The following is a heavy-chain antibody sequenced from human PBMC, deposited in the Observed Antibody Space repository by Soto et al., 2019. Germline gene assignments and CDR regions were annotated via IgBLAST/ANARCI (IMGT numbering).Heavy chain of an antibody. V-gene: IGHV1-18*01. CDR1: GYTFTSYG. Sequence: ASVKVSCKASGYTFTSYGISWVRQAPGQGLEWMGWISAYNGNTNHAQKLQGRVTMTTDTSTSTAYMELRSLRSDDTAVYYCARSSLGYCSSTSCYTPNWFDPWGQGTLVTVSS. CDR2: ISAYNGNT. D-gene: IGHD2-2*02. J-gene: IGHJ5*02. CDR3: ARSSLGYCSSTSCYTPNWFDP.